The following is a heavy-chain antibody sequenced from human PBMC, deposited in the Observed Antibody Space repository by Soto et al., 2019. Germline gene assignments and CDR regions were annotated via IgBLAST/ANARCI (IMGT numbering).Heavy chain of an antibody. CDR3: VRGMNPLF. CDR2: ISSSSSYR. CDR1: GFTFSSYS. V-gene: IGHV3-21*06. Sequence: PGGSLRLSCAASGFTFSSYSMNWVRQAPGKGLEWVSSISSSSSYRYYADSVRGRFTISRDNAKNALYLQMNSLRADDTAVYFCVRGMNPLFGGQGTLVTVSS. J-gene: IGHJ4*01.